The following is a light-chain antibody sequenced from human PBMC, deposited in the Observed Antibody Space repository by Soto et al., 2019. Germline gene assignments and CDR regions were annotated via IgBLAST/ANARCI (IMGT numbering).Light chain of an antibody. J-gene: IGKJ4*01. Sequence: EIVLTQSPATLSLSPGERVTLSWRASQSVSSYLAWYQQKPGQAPRLLIYDASNRATGIPARFSGSGSGTDFTLTISSLEPEDFAVYYCQQRSSWPLTFGGGAKVEIK. V-gene: IGKV3-11*01. CDR3: QQRSSWPLT. CDR1: QSVSSY. CDR2: DAS.